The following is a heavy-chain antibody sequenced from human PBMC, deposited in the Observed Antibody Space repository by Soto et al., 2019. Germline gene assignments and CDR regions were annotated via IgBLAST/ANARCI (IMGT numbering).Heavy chain of an antibody. Sequence: QVQLVQSGAEVKKPGSSVKVSCKASGGSLSNYGISWVRQAPGQGLEWMGAIIPVFGTPNYAQKFEDRVTITADESTTTGYMEVRRVTSEDTAVYYSARGDATKIVVTTYYAMDVWGQGTTVTVSS. J-gene: IGHJ6*02. V-gene: IGHV1-69*12. D-gene: IGHD3-22*01. CDR2: IIPVFGTP. CDR1: GGSLSNYG. CDR3: ARGDATKIVVTTYYAMDV.